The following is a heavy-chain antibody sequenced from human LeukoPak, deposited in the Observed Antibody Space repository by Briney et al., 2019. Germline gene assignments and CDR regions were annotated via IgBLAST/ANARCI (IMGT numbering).Heavy chain of an antibody. V-gene: IGHV3-30*18. Sequence: GSLLLSSSASGFPFSSYGMHWVRPAPGKGLVWVAVILYDGSNKYYADSVKGRFTISRDNSKNTLYLQMNSLRAEDTAVYYCAKEVRRAYYGGGKRLDYWGQGTLVTVSS. CDR1: GFPFSSYG. CDR2: ILYDGSNK. D-gene: IGHD3-10*01. CDR3: AKEVRRAYYGGGKRLDY. J-gene: IGHJ4*02.